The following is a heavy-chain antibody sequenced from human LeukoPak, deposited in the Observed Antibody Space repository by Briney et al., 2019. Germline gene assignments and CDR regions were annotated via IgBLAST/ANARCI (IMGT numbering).Heavy chain of an antibody. CDR1: GFAFGNYA. CDR2: ISGSGGTT. J-gene: IGHJ4*02. Sequence: GGSLGLSCAASGFAFGNYAMSWVRQAPGKGLECVSGISGSGGTTAYADSVKGRFTISRDNFKNTLYLQMNSLRAEDTAVYYCAKGSGYGSGSYSRDWGQGTLVTVSS. V-gene: IGHV3-23*01. CDR3: AKGSGYGSGSYSRD. D-gene: IGHD3-10*01.